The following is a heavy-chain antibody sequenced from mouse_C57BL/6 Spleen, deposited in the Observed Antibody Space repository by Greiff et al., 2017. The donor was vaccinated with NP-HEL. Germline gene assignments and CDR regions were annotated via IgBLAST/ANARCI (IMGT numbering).Heavy chain of an antibody. J-gene: IGHJ2*01. Sequence: QVQLQQPGAELVKPGASVKMSCKASGYTFTSYWITWVRRGPGQGLGWMGDIYPGGGSTNYNEKFTSKSTLTVYTSSSTAYMQLSSLTSEDSAVYYCARSKLGRNFDYWGQGTTLTVSS. CDR2: IYPGGGST. D-gene: IGHD4-1*01. CDR3: ARSKLGRNFDY. V-gene: IGHV1-55*01. CDR1: GYTFTSYW.